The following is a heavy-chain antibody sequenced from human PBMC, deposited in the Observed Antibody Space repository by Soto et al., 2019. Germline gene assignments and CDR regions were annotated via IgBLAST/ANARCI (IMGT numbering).Heavy chain of an antibody. Sequence: LSLTCSVSGGSVSSGSYYWSWIRQPPGKGLEWTGYIYYSGSAKYNPSLKSRVTISLDTSKNQFSLKLSSVTAADTAVYYCARGNDLYNWFDPWGQGTLVTVSS. CDR1: GGSVSSGSYY. J-gene: IGHJ5*02. V-gene: IGHV4-61*01. CDR3: ARGNDLYNWFDP. CDR2: IYYSGSA. D-gene: IGHD1-1*01.